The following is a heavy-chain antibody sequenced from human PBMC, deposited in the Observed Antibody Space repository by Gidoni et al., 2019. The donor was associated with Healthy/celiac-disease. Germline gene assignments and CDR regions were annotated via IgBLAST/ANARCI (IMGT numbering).Heavy chain of an antibody. CDR3: TTPYDFWSGYYPDAFDI. V-gene: IGHV3-15*01. CDR1: GFTFSNAW. CDR2: IKSKTDGGTT. D-gene: IGHD3-3*01. Sequence: EVQLVESGGGLVKPGGSLRLSCAASGFTFSNAWMSWVRQAPGKGLEWVGRIKSKTDGGTTDYAAPVKGRFTISRDDSKNTLYLQMNSLKTEDTAVYYCTTPYDFWSGYYPDAFDIWGQGTMVTVSS. J-gene: IGHJ3*02.